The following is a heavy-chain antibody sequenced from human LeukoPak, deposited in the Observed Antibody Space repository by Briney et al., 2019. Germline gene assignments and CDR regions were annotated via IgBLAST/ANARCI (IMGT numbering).Heavy chain of an antibody. V-gene: IGHV3-23*01. CDR2: ITASADTT. CDR1: GFTFGSYS. J-gene: IGHJ4*02. D-gene: IGHD3-9*01. CDR3: AAEYNILTGYFSDLGY. Sequence: PGGSLRLSCAASGFTFGSYSMARVRQAPGQGLEWVSAITASADTTFYSDSVKGRFTISRDNSKNTLILQMNSLRPEDTAIYHCAAEYNILTGYFSDLGYWGQGTLVTVSS.